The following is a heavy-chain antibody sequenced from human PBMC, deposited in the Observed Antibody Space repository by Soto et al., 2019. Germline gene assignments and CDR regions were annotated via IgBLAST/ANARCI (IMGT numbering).Heavy chain of an antibody. CDR3: ATLTYCSSASCPNYYYVMDV. CDR1: GFTFTTYS. V-gene: IGHV3-21*02. Sequence: EVQLVESGGGLVMPGGSLRLSCAASGFTFTTYSLTWVRQAPGMGLEWVASIGSSSNYIYYADSVKGRFTISRDNAKNSLFLQMNSLRAEDTAVYYCATLTYCSSASCPNYYYVMDVWGQGTTVTVSS. D-gene: IGHD2-2*01. CDR2: IGSSSNYI. J-gene: IGHJ6*02.